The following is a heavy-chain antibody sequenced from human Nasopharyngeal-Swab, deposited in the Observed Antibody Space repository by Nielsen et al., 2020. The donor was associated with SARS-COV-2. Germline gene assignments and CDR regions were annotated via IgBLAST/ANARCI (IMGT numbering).Heavy chain of an antibody. CDR3: AKDRDSGDDSGEYYHYYGMDV. V-gene: IGHV3-23*01. Sequence: ETLSLTCAASGFTFSSYAMSWVRQAPGRGLEWVSAISGADDSTKYADSVKGRFTISRDNSKNTLDLQMNSLRAEDTAMYYCAKDRDSGDDSGEYYHYYGMDVWGQGTSVTVS. J-gene: IGHJ6*02. D-gene: IGHD5-12*01. CDR1: GFTFSSYA. CDR2: ISGADDST.